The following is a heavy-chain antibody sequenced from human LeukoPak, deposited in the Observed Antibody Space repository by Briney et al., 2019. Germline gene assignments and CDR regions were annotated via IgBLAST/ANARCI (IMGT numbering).Heavy chain of an antibody. J-gene: IGHJ4*02. Sequence: SETLSLTCAVYGGSFSGYYWSWIRQPPGKGLEWIGEINHSGSTNYNPSLKSRVTISVDTSKNQFSLKLSSVTAVDTAVYYCARGSPYYYDSSGYYYKWGQGTLVTVSS. CDR3: ARGSPYYYDSSGYYYK. V-gene: IGHV4-34*01. D-gene: IGHD3-22*01. CDR2: INHSGST. CDR1: GGSFSGYY.